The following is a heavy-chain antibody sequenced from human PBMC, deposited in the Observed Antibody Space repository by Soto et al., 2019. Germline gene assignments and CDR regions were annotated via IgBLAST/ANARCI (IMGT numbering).Heavy chain of an antibody. CDR1: GGSISSSSYY. D-gene: IGHD1-26*01. V-gene: IGHV4-39*01. Sequence: PSETLSLTCTVSGGSISSSSYYWGWIRQPPGKGLEWIGSIYYSGSTYYNPSLKSRVTISVDTSKNQFSLKLSSVTAADTAVYYCARFLVGDTWLDWFDPWGQGTQVTVSS. CDR3: ARFLVGDTWLDWFDP. CDR2: IYYSGST. J-gene: IGHJ5*02.